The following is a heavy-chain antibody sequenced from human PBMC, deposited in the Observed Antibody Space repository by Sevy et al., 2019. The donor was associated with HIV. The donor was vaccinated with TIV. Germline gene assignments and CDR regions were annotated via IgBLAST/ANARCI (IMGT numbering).Heavy chain of an antibody. V-gene: IGHV3-53*01. CDR1: GFSVSSNY. CDR3: AREDIVLGEDNYYGMDV. D-gene: IGHD3-16*01. CDR2: LYSGGRI. J-gene: IGHJ6*02. Sequence: GGSLRLSCAASGFSVSSNYMSWVRQAPGKGPEWGSVLYSGGRISYADSVRGRFTISRDNSKNTLYLQMNSLRAEDTAVYYCAREDIVLGEDNYYGMDVWGQGTTVTVSS.